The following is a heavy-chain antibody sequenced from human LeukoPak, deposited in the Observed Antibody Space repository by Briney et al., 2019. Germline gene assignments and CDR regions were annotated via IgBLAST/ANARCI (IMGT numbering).Heavy chain of an antibody. V-gene: IGHV3-53*01. CDR3: ARGGEILDY. J-gene: IGHJ4*02. Sequence: PGGSLRLSCAATDFIVSDSHMSWVRQAPGRGLEWVSVIFGADTTFYADSVKGRFTISRDNLQNTVNLQMNSLRDEDTAVYYWARGGEILDYWGQGTQVTVSS. CDR1: DFIVSDSH. CDR2: IFGADTT. D-gene: IGHD3-16*01.